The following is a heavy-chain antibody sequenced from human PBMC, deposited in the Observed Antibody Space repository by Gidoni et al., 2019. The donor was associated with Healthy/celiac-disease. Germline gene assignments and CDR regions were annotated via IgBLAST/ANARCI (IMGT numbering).Heavy chain of an antibody. CDR1: GGPFSSYA. CDR3: ASGPTSSGWYYFDY. V-gene: IGHV1-69*06. J-gene: IGHJ4*02. Sequence: QVQLVQSGAAVKKPGPSVKVSCKASGGPFSSYAISWVRQAPGQGLEWMGGIIPIFGTANYAQKFQGRVTITADKSTSTAYMELSSLRSEDTAVYYCASGPTSSGWYYFDYWGQGTLVTVSS. D-gene: IGHD6-19*01. CDR2: IIPIFGTA.